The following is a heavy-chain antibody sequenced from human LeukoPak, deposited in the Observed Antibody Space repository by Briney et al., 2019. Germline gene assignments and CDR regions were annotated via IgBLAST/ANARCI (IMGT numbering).Heavy chain of an antibody. CDR3: ARTDYGDFIDY. V-gene: IGHV7-4-1*02. J-gene: IGHJ4*02. CDR1: GYTSTSYA. D-gene: IGHD4-17*01. Sequence: TSVKVSCKASGYTSTSYAMNWVRQAPGQGLEWMGWINTNTGNPTYAQGFTGRFVFSLDTSVSTAYLQISSLKAEDTAVYYCARTDYGDFIDYWGQGTLVTVSS. CDR2: INTNTGNP.